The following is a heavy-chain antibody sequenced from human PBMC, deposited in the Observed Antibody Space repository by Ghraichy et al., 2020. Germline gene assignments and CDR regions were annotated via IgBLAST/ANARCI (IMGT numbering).Heavy chain of an antibody. D-gene: IGHD2-15*01. CDR1: GGSVSSGSYY. J-gene: IGHJ4*02. CDR3: ASAPFCSVSGPSV. CDR2: IYYSGST. Sequence: SETLSLTCTVSGGSVSSGSYYWSWIRQPPGKGLEWIGYIYYSGSTNYNPSLKSRVTISVDTSKNQFSLKLSSVTAADTAVYYCASAPFCSVSGPSVRGQGTLVTVSS. V-gene: IGHV4-61*01.